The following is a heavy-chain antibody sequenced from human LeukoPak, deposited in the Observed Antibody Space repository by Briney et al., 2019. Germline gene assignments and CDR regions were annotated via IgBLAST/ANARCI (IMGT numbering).Heavy chain of an antibody. D-gene: IGHD6-13*01. CDR1: GLAVSSIY. Sequence: GGSLRLSCAASGLAVSSIYMTWVRQAPGKGLEWVSVISSGGNTNYADSVKGRFTISRDNSKNTVFLQMNSLRAEDTAVYYCARGFGSTWLEYWGQGTLVTVSS. CDR3: ARGFGSTWLEY. CDR2: ISSGGNT. J-gene: IGHJ1*01. V-gene: IGHV3-53*01.